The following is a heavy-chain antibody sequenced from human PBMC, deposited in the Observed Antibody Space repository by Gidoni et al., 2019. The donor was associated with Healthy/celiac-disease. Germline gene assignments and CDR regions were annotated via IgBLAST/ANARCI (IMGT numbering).Heavy chain of an antibody. V-gene: IGHV5-51*03. Sequence: EVQLVQSGAEVKKPGESLKISCKASGYSSTSYWIGWVRQMPGKGLEWMGIIYPGDSDTRYSPSFQGQVTISADKSISTAYLQWSSLKASDTAMYYCARTLDYYDSSGYRNYYYYGMDVWGQGTTVTVSS. CDR1: GYSSTSYW. J-gene: IGHJ6*02. CDR3: ARTLDYYDSSGYRNYYYYGMDV. CDR2: IYPGDSDT. D-gene: IGHD3-22*01.